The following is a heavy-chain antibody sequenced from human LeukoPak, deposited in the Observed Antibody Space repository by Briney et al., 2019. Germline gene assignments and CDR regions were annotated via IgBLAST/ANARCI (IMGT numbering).Heavy chain of an antibody. Sequence: GGSLRLSRAASGFTFSSYAMSWVRQAPGKGLEWVSAISGSGGSTYYADSVKVRFTISRDNSKNTLYLKMNSLRAEDKAVYYCESTLYCSSTSCYTGHDAFDIWGQGTMVTVSS. J-gene: IGHJ3*02. V-gene: IGHV3-23*01. CDR1: GFTFSSYA. CDR3: ESTLYCSSTSCYTGHDAFDI. D-gene: IGHD2-2*02. CDR2: ISGSGGST.